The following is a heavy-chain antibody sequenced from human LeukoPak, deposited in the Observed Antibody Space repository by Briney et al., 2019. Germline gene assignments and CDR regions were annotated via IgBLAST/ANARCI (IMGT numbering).Heavy chain of an antibody. CDR3: AKGSGSSSERY. CDR1: GFTFSSYA. J-gene: IGHJ4*02. D-gene: IGHD1-26*01. CDR2: ISYDGSNK. Sequence: GGSLRLSCAASGFTFSSYAMHWVRQAPGKGLEWVAVISYDGSNKYYADSVKGRFTISRDNSKNTLYLQMNSLRAEDTAVYYCAKGSGSSSERYWGQGTLVTVSS. V-gene: IGHV3-30-3*01.